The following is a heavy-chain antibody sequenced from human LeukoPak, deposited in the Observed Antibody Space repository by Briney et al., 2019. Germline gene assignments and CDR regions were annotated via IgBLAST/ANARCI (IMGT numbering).Heavy chain of an antibody. D-gene: IGHD6-13*01. V-gene: IGHV3-9*01. CDR3: AKALGSSWPYYFDY. CDR2: ISWNSGSI. Sequence: PGRSLRLSCAASGFTFDDYAMHWVRQAPGKGLEWVSGISWNSGSIGYADSVKGRFTISRDNANNSLYLQMNSLRAEDTALYYCAKALGSSWPYYFDYWGQGTLVTVSS. J-gene: IGHJ4*02. CDR1: GFTFDDYA.